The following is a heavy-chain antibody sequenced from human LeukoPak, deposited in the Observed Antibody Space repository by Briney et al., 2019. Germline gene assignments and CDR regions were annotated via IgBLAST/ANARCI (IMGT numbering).Heavy chain of an antibody. D-gene: IGHD5-18*01. CDR1: GGTFSSYA. V-gene: IGHV1-69*01. Sequence: ASVKVSCKASGGTFSSYAISWVRQAPGQGLEWMGGIIPIFGTANYAQKFQGRVTITSDESTSTAYMELSSPRSEDTAVYYCARGSVDTAHHYYYYMDVWRKGTTVTVSS. J-gene: IGHJ6*03. CDR2: IIPIFGTA. CDR3: ARGSVDTAHHYYYYMDV.